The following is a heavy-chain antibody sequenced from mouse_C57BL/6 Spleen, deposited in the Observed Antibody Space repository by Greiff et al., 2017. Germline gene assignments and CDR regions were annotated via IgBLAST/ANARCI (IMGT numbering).Heavy chain of an antibody. CDR2: ISDGGSYT. CDR3: ARSAQLRDAMDY. CDR1: GFTFSSYA. Sequence: EVKVVESGGGLVKPGGSLKLSCAASGFTFSSYAMSWVRQTPEKRLEWVATISDGGSYTYYPDNVKGRFTISRDNAKNNLYLQMSHLKSEDTAMYYCARSAQLRDAMDYWGQGTSVTVSS. V-gene: IGHV5-4*03. D-gene: IGHD3-2*02. J-gene: IGHJ4*01.